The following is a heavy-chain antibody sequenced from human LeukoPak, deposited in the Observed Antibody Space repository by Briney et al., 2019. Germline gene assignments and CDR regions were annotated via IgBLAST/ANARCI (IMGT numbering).Heavy chain of an antibody. CDR1: GGTFSSYA. D-gene: IGHD2-2*01. J-gene: IGHJ4*02. CDR2: IIPIFGTA. Sequence: SVKVSCKXSGGTFSSYAISWVRQAPGQGLEWMGGIIPIFGTANYAQKFQGRVTITADESTSTAYMELSSLRSEDTAVYYCAREYCSSTSCLYYFDYWGQGTLVTVSS. V-gene: IGHV1-69*13. CDR3: AREYCSSTSCLYYFDY.